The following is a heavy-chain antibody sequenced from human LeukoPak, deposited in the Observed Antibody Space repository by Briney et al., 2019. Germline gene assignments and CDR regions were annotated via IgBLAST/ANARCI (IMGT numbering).Heavy chain of an antibody. CDR2: ISYDGSNK. D-gene: IGHD2-21*01. Sequence: PGRSLRLSCSAPGFTFSSYSMHWVRQAPGKGLGWVAVISYDGSNKYYADSVKGRFTISRDNSKNTLYLQMNSLRAEDTAVYYCARVRVGLLRDYWGQGTLVTVSS. V-gene: IGHV3-30*04. CDR1: GFTFSSYS. J-gene: IGHJ4*02. CDR3: ARVRVGLLRDY.